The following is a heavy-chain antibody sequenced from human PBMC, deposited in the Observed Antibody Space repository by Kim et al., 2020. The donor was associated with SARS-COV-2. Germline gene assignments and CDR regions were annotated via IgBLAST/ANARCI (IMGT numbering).Heavy chain of an antibody. CDR3: ASRSRGTGKPFDY. Sequence: SETLSLTCSVSGGSISTSNYYWGWIRQPSGKGLEWIGYIYYSGTTYYNPSLESRVTISVDTSKNQFSLQLISVTAADTAVFYCASRSRGTGKPFDYWGQGTLVTVSS. J-gene: IGHJ4*02. CDR2: IYYSGTT. D-gene: IGHD1-26*01. CDR1: GGSISTSNYY. V-gene: IGHV4-39*01.